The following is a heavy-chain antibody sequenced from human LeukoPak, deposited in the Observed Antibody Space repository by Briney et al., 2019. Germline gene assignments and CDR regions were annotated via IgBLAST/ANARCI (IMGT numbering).Heavy chain of an antibody. Sequence: GGSLRLSCAASGFTFSSYAMSWVRQAPGKGLEWVSAISGSGGSTYYADSVKGRLTISRDNSKNTLYLQMNSLRAEDTAVYYCAKVKDGVAARPTVDYWGQGTLVTVSS. J-gene: IGHJ4*02. CDR1: GFTFSSYA. CDR2: ISGSGGST. V-gene: IGHV3-23*01. D-gene: IGHD6-6*01. CDR3: AKVKDGVAARPTVDY.